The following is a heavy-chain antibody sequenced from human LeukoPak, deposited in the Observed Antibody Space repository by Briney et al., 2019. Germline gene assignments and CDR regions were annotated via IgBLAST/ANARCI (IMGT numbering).Heavy chain of an antibody. CDR2: MSHNRDT. CDR1: GYSISSGYY. CDR3: ASYYASGVSAYNYYGMDV. V-gene: IGHV4-38-2*01. D-gene: IGHD3-10*01. Sequence: PSETLSLTCAVSGYSISSGYYWGWIRQPPGKGLEWIGRMSHNRDTYYNPSLKSRVTISMDTSKNQFSLRLSSVTAADTAVYYCASYYASGVSAYNYYGMDVWGKGTTVTVSS. J-gene: IGHJ6*04.